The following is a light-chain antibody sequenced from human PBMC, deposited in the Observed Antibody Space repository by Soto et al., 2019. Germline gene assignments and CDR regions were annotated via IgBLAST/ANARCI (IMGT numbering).Light chain of an antibody. CDR2: GAS. CDR3: QQYNNWPLT. V-gene: IGKV3-15*01. CDR1: QGVSSY. J-gene: IGKJ4*01. Sequence: EIVMTQTPATLSLSHGERATLSCRASQGVSSYLAWYQQKPGQAPRLLIYGASTRATDIPARFSGSGSGTEFTLTISSLQSEDFALYYCQQYNNWPLTFGGGTKVDIK.